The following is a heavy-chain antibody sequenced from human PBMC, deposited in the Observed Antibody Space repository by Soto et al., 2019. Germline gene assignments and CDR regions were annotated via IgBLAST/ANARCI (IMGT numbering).Heavy chain of an antibody. V-gene: IGHV1-69*02. Sequence: QVQLVQSGAEVKKPGSSVKVSCKASGGTFSSYTISWVRQAPGQGLEWMGRIIPILGIANYAQKFQGRVTITADKSTSTAYMELSRLRSEDTAVYYCARGVTQRGIAAAGTSYYYYGMDVWGQGTTVTVSS. D-gene: IGHD6-13*01. J-gene: IGHJ6*02. CDR3: ARGVTQRGIAAAGTSYYYYGMDV. CDR1: GGTFSSYT. CDR2: IIPILGIA.